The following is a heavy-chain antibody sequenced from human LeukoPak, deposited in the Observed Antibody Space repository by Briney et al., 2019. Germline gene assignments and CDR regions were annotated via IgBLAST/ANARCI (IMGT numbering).Heavy chain of an antibody. D-gene: IGHD4-11*01. CDR1: GYGFTNYW. J-gene: IGHJ5*02. Sequence: GESLKISCKDSGYGFTNYWIGWVRQMPGKGLEWMGIIYPGDSDTRYSPSFQGQVTISADKSISTAYLQWSSLKASDTAMYYCARTSSPDYRSSWFDPWGQGTLVTVSS. CDR2: IYPGDSDT. V-gene: IGHV5-51*01. CDR3: ARTSSPDYRSSWFDP.